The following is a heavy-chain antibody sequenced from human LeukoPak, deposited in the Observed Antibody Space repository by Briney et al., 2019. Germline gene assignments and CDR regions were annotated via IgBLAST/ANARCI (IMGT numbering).Heavy chain of an antibody. CDR2: IIPNLGTT. CDR1: GYTFTGYY. CDR3: ATTNDGGGYQWGDFFDF. D-gene: IGHD3-22*01. Sequence: SVKVSCKASGYTFTGYYMHWVRQAPGQGLEWMGRIIPNLGTTNRAQNFQDRVTLTADKSTNTAYMELTSLTSDDTAVYYCATTNDGGGYQWGDFFDFWGQGTLVTVSS. V-gene: IGHV1-69*08. J-gene: IGHJ4*02.